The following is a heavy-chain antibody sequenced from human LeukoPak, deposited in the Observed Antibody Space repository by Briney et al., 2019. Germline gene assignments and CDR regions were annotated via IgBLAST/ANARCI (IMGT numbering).Heavy chain of an antibody. CDR3: ARGLGYCSSTSCYGLYNWFDP. CDR2: IYYSGST. CDR1: GGSISSYY. Sequence: PSETLSLTCTVSGGSISSYYWSWIRQPPGKGLEWIGYIYYSGSTNYNPSLKSQVTISVDTSKNQFSLKLSSVTAADTAVYYCARGLGYCSSTSCYGLYNWFDPWGQGTLVTVSS. V-gene: IGHV4-59*01. J-gene: IGHJ5*02. D-gene: IGHD2-2*01.